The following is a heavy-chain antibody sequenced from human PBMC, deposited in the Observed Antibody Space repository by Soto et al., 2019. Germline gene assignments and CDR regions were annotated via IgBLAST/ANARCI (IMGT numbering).Heavy chain of an antibody. J-gene: IGHJ4*02. CDR2: ISGSGGST. CDR1: GFTFSSYD. D-gene: IGHD1-20*01. V-gene: IGHV3-23*01. Sequence: EVQLLESGGGLVQPGGSLRLSCAASGFTFSSYDMSWVRQAPGKGLEWVSAISGSGGSTYYADSVKGRFTISRDNSKNTLYLHMNSLRAEDTAVYYCAKDRDAGSNWNVAYFDYWGQGTLVTVSA. CDR3: AKDRDAGSNWNVAYFDY.